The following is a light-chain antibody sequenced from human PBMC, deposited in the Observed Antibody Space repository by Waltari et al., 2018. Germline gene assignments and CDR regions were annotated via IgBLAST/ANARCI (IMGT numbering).Light chain of an antibody. CDR2: YND. V-gene: IGLV1-47*02. CDR1: SSNIGSYS. CDR3: AAWDDSLRGHVL. Sequence: QSVLTQPPSASEAARKSVTISCSGSSSNIGSYSVSWYQHLPGTAPKLLIYYNDQRPSGVSDRFSGSKSGTSASLAIIGLQTEDEADYYCAAWDDSLRGHVLFGGGTRLTVL. J-gene: IGLJ2*01.